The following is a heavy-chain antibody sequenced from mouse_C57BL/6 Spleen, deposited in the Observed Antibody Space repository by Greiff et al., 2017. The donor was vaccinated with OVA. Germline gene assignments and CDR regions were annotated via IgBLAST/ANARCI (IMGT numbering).Heavy chain of an antibody. J-gene: IGHJ3*01. D-gene: IGHD1-1*01. CDR3: ARLDGSSPFAY. CDR1: GYTFTSYW. V-gene: IGHV1-69*01. Sequence: VKLQQPGAELVMPGASVKLSCKASGYTFTSYWMHWVKQRPGQGLEWIGEIDPSDSYTNYNQKFKGKSTLTVDKSSSTAYMQLSSLTSEDSAVYYCARLDGSSPFAYWGQGTLVTVSA. CDR2: IDPSDSYT.